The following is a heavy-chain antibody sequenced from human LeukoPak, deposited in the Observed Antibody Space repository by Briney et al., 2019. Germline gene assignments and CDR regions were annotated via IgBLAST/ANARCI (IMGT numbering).Heavy chain of an antibody. V-gene: IGHV3-23*01. J-gene: IGHJ4*02. D-gene: IGHD3-10*01. CDR1: GFTFSTYA. CDR3: AKTVRGVIPRFDY. Sequence: GGSLRLSCAASGFTFSTYAMSWVRQAPGKGLEWVSAISGSGRSTYYADSVKGRFTISRDNSKNTLYLQMNSLRAEDTAVYYCAKTVRGVIPRFDYWGQGTLVTVSS. CDR2: ISGSGRST.